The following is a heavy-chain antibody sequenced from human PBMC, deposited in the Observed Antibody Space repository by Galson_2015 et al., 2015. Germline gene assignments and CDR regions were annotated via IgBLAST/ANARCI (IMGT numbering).Heavy chain of an antibody. D-gene: IGHD1-26*01. CDR2: ISYDGANN. V-gene: IGHV3-30*18. CDR3: AKDKNMGESHGQLHD. Sequence: SLRLSCAASGFTFSNYAMHWVRQAPGKGLQWVAEISYDGANNNYAPTVKGRFTVSRENSKNTLFLQMNSLKVDDTAVYYCAKDKNMGESHGQLHDWGQGTLVHVAS. CDR1: GFTFSNYA. J-gene: IGHJ4*02.